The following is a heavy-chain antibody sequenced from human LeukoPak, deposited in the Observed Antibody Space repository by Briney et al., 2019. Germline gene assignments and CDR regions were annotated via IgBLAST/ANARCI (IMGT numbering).Heavy chain of an antibody. CDR1: GYTFTGYY. D-gene: IGHD2-15*01. CDR3: ARDSYCSGGSCYSGGFDY. Sequence: ASVKVSCKASGYTFTGYYMHWVRQAPGQGLEWMGWINPNSGGTNYAQKFQGWVTMTRETSISTAYMELSRLRSDDTAVYYCARDSYCSGGSCYSGGFDYWGQGTLVTVSS. CDR2: INPNSGGT. J-gene: IGHJ4*02. V-gene: IGHV1-2*04.